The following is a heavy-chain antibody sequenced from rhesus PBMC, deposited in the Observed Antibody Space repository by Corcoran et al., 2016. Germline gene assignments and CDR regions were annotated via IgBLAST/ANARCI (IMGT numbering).Heavy chain of an antibody. CDR1: GGSISSSNW. CDR3: ARDGDSSWSVFDY. J-gene: IGHJ4*01. Sequence: QVQLQESGPAVVKPSETLSLTCAVSGGSISSSNWWTWIRQSPGKGLEWIGGVYGSSGSTEYNPALKSRVTISKDTSKNQFSLKLSSVTAADTAVFYCARDGDSSWSVFDYWGQGVLVTVSS. CDR2: VYGSSGST. D-gene: IGHD6-13*01. V-gene: IGHV4-93*01.